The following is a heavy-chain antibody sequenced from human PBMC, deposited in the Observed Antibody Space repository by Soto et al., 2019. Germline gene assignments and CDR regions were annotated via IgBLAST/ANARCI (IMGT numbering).Heavy chain of an antibody. J-gene: IGHJ6*02. CDR3: ARDYYGSGNYYYGMDV. CDR1: GFTFSSYS. D-gene: IGHD3-10*01. CDR2: IISSSSYI. V-gene: IGHV3-21*01. Sequence: XGSLRLSCAASGFTFSSYSMNWVRQAPGKGLEWVSSIISSSSYIYYADSVKGRFTISRDNAKNSLYLQMNSLRAEDTAVYYCARDYYGSGNYYYGMDVWGQGTTVTVSS.